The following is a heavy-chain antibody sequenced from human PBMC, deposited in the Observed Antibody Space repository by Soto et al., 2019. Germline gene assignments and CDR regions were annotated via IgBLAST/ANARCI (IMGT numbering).Heavy chain of an antibody. CDR2: IYYSGST. CDR3: ARVWGGAFDI. D-gene: IGHD3-10*01. Sequence: SETLSLTCTVSGGSISSYYWSWVRQPPGKGLEWIGYIYYSGSTNYNPSLKSRVTISVDTSKNQFSLKLSSVTAADTAVYYCARVWGGAFDIWGQGSMVTVSS. J-gene: IGHJ3*02. CDR1: GGSISSYY. V-gene: IGHV4-59*01.